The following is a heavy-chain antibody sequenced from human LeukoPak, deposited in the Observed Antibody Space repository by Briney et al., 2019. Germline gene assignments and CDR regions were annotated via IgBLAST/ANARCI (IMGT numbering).Heavy chain of an antibody. J-gene: IGHJ4*02. V-gene: IGHV3-33*01. D-gene: IGHD2-21*02. CDR3: AREHRVNCGGDCYSTSSGYYLDY. CDR1: GFTFSSYG. Sequence: PGRSLRLSCVASGFTFSSYGMHWIRQAPGKGLEWVAVIWYDGSNKYYADSVKGRFTISRDNSKNTLYLQMNSLRAEDTAVYYCAREHRVNCGGDCYSTSSGYYLDYWGQGTLVTVSS. CDR2: IWYDGSNK.